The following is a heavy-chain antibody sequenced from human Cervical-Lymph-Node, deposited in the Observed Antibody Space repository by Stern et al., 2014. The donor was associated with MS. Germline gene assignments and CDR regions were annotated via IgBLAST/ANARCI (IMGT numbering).Heavy chain of an antibody. CDR3: AREGRYSSSWRPEVADS. CDR1: GYTFTGYY. J-gene: IGHJ5*01. D-gene: IGHD6-13*01. CDR2: INPNRGTT. Sequence: VQLEESGAEVEKPGASVKVSCKASGYTFTGYYLNWVRQAPGKGLEWMGRINPNRGTTKNAQSLEGRVTMTRDTSITTAFMELTRLTTDDTAVYYCAREGRYSSSWRPEVADSWGQGTLVTVSS. V-gene: IGHV1-2*06.